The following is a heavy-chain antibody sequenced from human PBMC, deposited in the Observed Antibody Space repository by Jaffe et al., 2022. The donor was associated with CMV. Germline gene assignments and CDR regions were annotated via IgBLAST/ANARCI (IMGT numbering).Heavy chain of an antibody. J-gene: IGHJ4*02. V-gene: IGHV3-33*01. Sequence: QVQVVESGGGVVQPGRSLRLSCAASGFTFGVYGMHWVRQAPGKGLEWVAVLGHAGNDEYYADSVKGRFTISRDNSKNTLYLQMNSLRAEDTAVYYCARDRVSRYFDYWGQGTLVTVSS. CDR2: LGHAGNDE. D-gene: IGHD6-6*01. CDR1: GFTFGVYG. CDR3: ARDRVSRYFDY.